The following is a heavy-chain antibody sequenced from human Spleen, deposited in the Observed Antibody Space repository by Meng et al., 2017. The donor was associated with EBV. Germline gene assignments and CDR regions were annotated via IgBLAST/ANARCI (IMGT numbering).Heavy chain of an antibody. D-gene: IGHD1-26*01. CDR1: GYTFTSFY. CDR3: AREVAGASLDY. V-gene: IGHV1-46*01. Sequence: LVQVGAGVEKPGATVKVSCKASGYTFTSFYIHWVRQAPGQGLEWMGIINPSGGRTSYSQKFQGRVTMTGDTSTSTVYMELSSLRSEDTAVYYCAREVAGASLDYWGQGTLVTVSS. CDR2: INPSGGRT. J-gene: IGHJ4*02.